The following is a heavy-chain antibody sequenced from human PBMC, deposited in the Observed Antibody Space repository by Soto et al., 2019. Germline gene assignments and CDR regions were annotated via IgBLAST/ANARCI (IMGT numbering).Heavy chain of an antibody. CDR1: GFSLSTSGVG. CDR3: AHRRIAAAINAFDI. CDR2: IYWDDDK. V-gene: IGHV2-5*02. J-gene: IGHJ3*02. Sequence: QITLKESGPTLVKPTQTLTLTCTFSGFSLSTSGVGVGWIRQPPGKALEWLALIYWDDDKRYSPSLKSRLTITKDTSKNQVVLTMNNMDPVDTATYYCAHRRIAAAINAFDIWGQGTMVTVSS. D-gene: IGHD6-13*01.